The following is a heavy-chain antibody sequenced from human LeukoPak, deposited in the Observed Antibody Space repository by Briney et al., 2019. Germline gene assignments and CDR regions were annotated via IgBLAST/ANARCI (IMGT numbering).Heavy chain of an antibody. CDR2: IYYTGSA. CDR3: ARVLADYKSSSHFEY. V-gene: IGHV4-31*03. Sequence: PPETLSLTCSVSGGSVNTGGYYWTWIRQHPGKGLEWIGFIYYTGSAHYNPSLKSRVIISVDTSKNQFSLKLNSVTAADTAVYYCARVLADYKSSSHFEYWGLGTLVCVFS. J-gene: IGHJ4*02. CDR1: GGSVNTGGYY. D-gene: IGHD4-11*01.